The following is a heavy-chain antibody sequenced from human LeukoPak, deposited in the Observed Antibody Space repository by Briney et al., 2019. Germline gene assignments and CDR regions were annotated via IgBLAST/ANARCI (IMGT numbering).Heavy chain of an antibody. CDR2: IYYSGST. CDR3: ARDGRRYSNYVRDY. J-gene: IGHJ4*02. D-gene: IGHD4-11*01. V-gene: IGHV4-30-4*08. CDR1: GGSFSGYY. Sequence: SETLSLTCAVYGGSFSGYYWSWIRQPPGKGLEWIGYIYYSGSTYYNPSLKSRVTISVDTSKNQFSLKLSSVTAADTAVYYCARDGRRYSNYVRDYWGQGTLVTVSS.